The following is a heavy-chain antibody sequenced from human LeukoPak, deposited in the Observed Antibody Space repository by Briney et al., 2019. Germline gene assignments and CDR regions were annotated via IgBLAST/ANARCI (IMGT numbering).Heavy chain of an antibody. Sequence: PSETLSLTCTVSGGSINSYYWSWIRQPPGKGLEWIGYIYDSGNTNYNPSLKSRVTISVDTSKNQFSLKLSSVTAADTAVYYCATRSTGVAATFDSWGQGALVTVSS. D-gene: IGHD2-15*01. J-gene: IGHJ4*02. CDR1: GGSINSYY. CDR2: IYDSGNT. V-gene: IGHV4-59*01. CDR3: ATRSTGVAATFDS.